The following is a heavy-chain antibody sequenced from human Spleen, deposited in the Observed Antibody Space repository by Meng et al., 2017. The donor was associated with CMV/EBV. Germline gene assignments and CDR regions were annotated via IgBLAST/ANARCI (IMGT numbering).Heavy chain of an antibody. Sequence: GGSLRLSCVASGFSFTSYEMNWVRQTPGKGLEWIAYVSTSGSMMLYADSVKGRFTISRDNAKNSIYLQMSSLTGDDTGVYYCVRDVTFRGTDFDYWGQGTLVTVSS. D-gene: IGHD1-1*01. CDR2: VSTSGSMM. V-gene: IGHV3-48*03. CDR1: GFSFTSYE. J-gene: IGHJ4*02. CDR3: VRDVTFRGTDFDY.